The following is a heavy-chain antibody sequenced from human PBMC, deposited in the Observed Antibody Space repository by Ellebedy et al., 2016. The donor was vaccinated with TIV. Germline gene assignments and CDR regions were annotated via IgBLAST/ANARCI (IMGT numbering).Heavy chain of an antibody. J-gene: IGHJ6*02. CDR3: ARISSGRSFYGMDV. CDR1: GFSSSDYY. Sequence: GGSLRLXXAASGFSSSDYYMSWIRQAPGKGLEWVSYISDSGSMIHYADSVKGRFTTSRDNSENSLYLQMNNLRAEDTTVYYCARISSGRSFYGMDVWGQGTTVTVSS. V-gene: IGHV3-11*01. D-gene: IGHD6-19*01. CDR2: ISDSGSMI.